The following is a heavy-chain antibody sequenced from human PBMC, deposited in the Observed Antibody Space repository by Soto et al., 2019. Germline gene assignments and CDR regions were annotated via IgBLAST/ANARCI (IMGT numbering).Heavy chain of an antibody. V-gene: IGHV4-30-4*01. CDR2: IFDSGST. CDR1: GGSISGGVHS. D-gene: IGHD2-8*01. CDR3: AREIMPLTNDWYFDL. Sequence: QVQLQESGPGLVKPSETLSLTCTVSGGSISGGVHSWSWIRQPPGKGLEWIGHIFDSGSTYYNPSLKSRLTTSADTSQNQFSLRMSSVTAADTAVYYCAREIMPLTNDWYFDLWGRGTLVTVSS. J-gene: IGHJ2*01.